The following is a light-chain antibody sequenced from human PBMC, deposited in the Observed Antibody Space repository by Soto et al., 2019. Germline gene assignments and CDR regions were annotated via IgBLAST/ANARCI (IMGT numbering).Light chain of an antibody. J-gene: IGKJ4*01. Sequence: DIQMTQSPSSLSASVGDRVTITCRASQSISSYLNWYQQKPGKAPKLMVFAAYSLQSGVPSRFSGSGSGTDFTLTISSLQPEDFATCYCQQSYSPPPTFGGGTKVDIK. CDR1: QSISSY. CDR2: AAY. CDR3: QQSYSPPPT. V-gene: IGKV1-39*01.